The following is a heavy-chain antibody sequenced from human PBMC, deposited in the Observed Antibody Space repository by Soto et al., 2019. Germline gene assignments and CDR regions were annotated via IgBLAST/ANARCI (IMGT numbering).Heavy chain of an antibody. CDR1: GDSINSRSYY. Sequence: SETLSLPCTVTGDSINSRSYYWGWIRQPPGKGLEWIGSIYYSGRTYNNPSISSRVSMSIDTSKDQFSLKLKSVTAAETALYLCARQRTSVVTQAYFDVWGPGSLVTSPQ. V-gene: IGHV4-39*01. D-gene: IGHD2-21*02. CDR2: IYYSGRT. CDR3: ARQRTSVVTQAYFDV. J-gene: IGHJ4*02.